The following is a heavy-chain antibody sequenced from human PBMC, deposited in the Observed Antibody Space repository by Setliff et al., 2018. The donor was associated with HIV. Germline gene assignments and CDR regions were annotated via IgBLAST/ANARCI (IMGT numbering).Heavy chain of an antibody. CDR1: GFNFSTHT. Sequence: GGSLRLSCAASGFNFSTHTMNWIRQAPGKGLEWMSHITNTGSSTNYADSGKGRFTISRDNAKYSLYLQMNTLRVEDTAVYYCMYGGRTATTHWGQGTLVTVSS. CDR2: ITNTGSST. V-gene: IGHV3-11*04. CDR3: MYGGRTATTH. J-gene: IGHJ4*02. D-gene: IGHD4-17*01.